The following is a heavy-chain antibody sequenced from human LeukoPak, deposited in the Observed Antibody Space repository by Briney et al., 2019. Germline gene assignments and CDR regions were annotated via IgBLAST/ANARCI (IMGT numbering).Heavy chain of an antibody. Sequence: PGGSLRLSCAASGFTFSSYWMSWVRQAPGKGLEWVANIKQDGSEKYYADSVKGRFSISIDNAKNSLYLQMNSLRAEDTAVYYCAREDNYYDSSAHFEDYWGQGTLVTVST. J-gene: IGHJ4*02. D-gene: IGHD3-22*01. CDR2: IKQDGSEK. V-gene: IGHV3-7*01. CDR1: GFTFSSYW. CDR3: AREDNYYDSSAHFEDY.